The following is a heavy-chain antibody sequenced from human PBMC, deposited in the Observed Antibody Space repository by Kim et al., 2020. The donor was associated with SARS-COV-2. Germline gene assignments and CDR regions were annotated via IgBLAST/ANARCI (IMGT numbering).Heavy chain of an antibody. CDR2: ISSSSSYI. CDR1: GFTFSSYS. J-gene: IGHJ3*02. CDR3: ARERYYITMVRGVTGDAFDI. Sequence: GGSLRLSCAASGFTFSSYSMNWVRQAPGKGLEWVSSISSSSSYIYYADSVKGRFTISRDNAKNSLYLQMNSLRAEDTAVYYCARERYYITMVRGVTGDAFDIWGQATMVTVSS. D-gene: IGHD3-10*01. V-gene: IGHV3-21*01.